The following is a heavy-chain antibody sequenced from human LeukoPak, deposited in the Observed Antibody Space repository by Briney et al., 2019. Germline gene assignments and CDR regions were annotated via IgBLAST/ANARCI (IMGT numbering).Heavy chain of an antibody. V-gene: IGHV3-23*01. CDR3: ARVMVYYYDSSGFLDY. D-gene: IGHD3-22*01. CDR2: IGGSGDST. CDR1: GFTFSSNP. Sequence: GGSLRLSCAASGFTFSSNPMSWVRQAPGKGLEWVSGIGGSGDSTYYADSVKGRFTISRDNSKNTLYLQMNSLRAEDTAVYYCARVMVYYYDSSGFLDYWGQGTLVTVSS. J-gene: IGHJ4*02.